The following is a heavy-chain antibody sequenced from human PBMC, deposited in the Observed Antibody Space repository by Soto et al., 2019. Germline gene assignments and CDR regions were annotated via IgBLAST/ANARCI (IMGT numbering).Heavy chain of an antibody. J-gene: IGHJ4*02. V-gene: IGHV4-39*01. Sequence: SETLSLTCTVSGVSISSSTYYWGWIRQPPGKGLEWIGSIFYSGNTYCNASLKSRVTISVDTSKNQFSLKLSSVTAADTAVYYCATQIIAAAGSYYFDYWGQGTLVTVSS. CDR1: GVSISSSTYY. D-gene: IGHD6-13*01. CDR3: ATQIIAAAGSYYFDY. CDR2: IFYSGNT.